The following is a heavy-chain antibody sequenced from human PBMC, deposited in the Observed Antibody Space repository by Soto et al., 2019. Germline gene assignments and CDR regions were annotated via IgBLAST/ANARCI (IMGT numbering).Heavy chain of an antibody. D-gene: IGHD6-13*01. CDR2: IIPIFGTA. Sequence: SVKVSCKASGGTFSSYAISWVRQAPGQGLEWMGGIIPIFGTANYAQKFQGRVTITADESTSTAYMVLSSLRSEDTAVYYCARGYSSSWYEFDYWGQGTLVTVSS. V-gene: IGHV1-69*13. J-gene: IGHJ4*02. CDR3: ARGYSSSWYEFDY. CDR1: GGTFSSYA.